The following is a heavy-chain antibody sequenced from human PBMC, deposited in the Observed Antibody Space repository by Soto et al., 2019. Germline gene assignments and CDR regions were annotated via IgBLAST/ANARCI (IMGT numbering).Heavy chain of an antibody. CDR3: ARGSGEGSHRRPGYHGF. J-gene: IGHJ4*02. Sequence: SETLSLTCAVYGGSFSGYYWSWIRQPPGKGLEWIGEINHSGSTNYNPSLKSRVTISVDTSKNQFSLKLSSVTAADTAVYYCARGSGEGSHRRPGYHGFWGQGTLVTVSS. V-gene: IGHV4-34*01. CDR2: INHSGST. D-gene: IGHD3-16*01. CDR1: GGSFSGYY.